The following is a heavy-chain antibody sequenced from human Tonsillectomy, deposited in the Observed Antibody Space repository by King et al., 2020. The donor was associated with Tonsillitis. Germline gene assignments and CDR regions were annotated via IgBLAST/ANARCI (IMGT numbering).Heavy chain of an antibody. V-gene: IGHV3-30*18. CDR3: AKEIAAAGDSYYSYGMDV. J-gene: IGHJ6*02. Sequence: VQLVESGGGVVQPGRSLRLSCAASGFSFNNYCMHWVRQAPGKGLEGVAIIPYDGRNKYYADSGGVRFTISRDNSKNTLYLQMNSLRAEDTAVYYCAKEIAAAGDSYYSYGMDVWGQGTTVTVSS. CDR1: GFSFNNYC. CDR2: IPYDGRNK. D-gene: IGHD6-13*01.